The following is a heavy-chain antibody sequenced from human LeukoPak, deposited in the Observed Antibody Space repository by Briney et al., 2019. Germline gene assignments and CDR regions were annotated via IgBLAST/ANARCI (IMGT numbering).Heavy chain of an antibody. CDR1: GGSISSSSYY. D-gene: IGHD1-26*01. V-gene: IGHV4-39*07. CDR2: IYHSGST. J-gene: IGHJ2*01. CDR3: ARDGSYSYWYFGL. Sequence: PSETLSLACTVSGGSISSSSYYWGWIRQPPGKGLEWIGSIYHSGSTYYNPSLKSRVTISVDTSKNQFSLKLSSVTAADTAVYYCARDGSYSYWYFGLWGRGTLVTVSS.